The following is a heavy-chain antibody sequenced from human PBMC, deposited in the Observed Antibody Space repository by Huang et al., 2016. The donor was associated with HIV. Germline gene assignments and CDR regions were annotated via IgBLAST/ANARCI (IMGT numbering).Heavy chain of an antibody. CDR2: ISWISGSI. CDR3: AKDSGGTIYGSGSVFFDY. Sequence: KGLEWVSSISWISGSIGYADSVKGRFTISRDNAKNSLYLQMNSLRAEDTALYYCAKDSGGTIYGSGSVFFDYWGQGTLVTVSS. D-gene: IGHD3-10*01. V-gene: IGHV3-9*01. J-gene: IGHJ4*02.